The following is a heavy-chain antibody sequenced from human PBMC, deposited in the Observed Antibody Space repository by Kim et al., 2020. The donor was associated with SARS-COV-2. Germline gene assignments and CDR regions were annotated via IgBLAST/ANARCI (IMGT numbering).Heavy chain of an antibody. D-gene: IGHD3-10*01. CDR1: GFSVSSNY. CDR3: ARAQAGQWFGELFPAYYFDY. J-gene: IGHJ4*02. V-gene: IGHV3-53*04. Sequence: GGSLRLSCAASGFSVSSNYMSWVRQAPGKGLEWVSVIYSGGSTYYADSVKGRFTISRHNSKNTLYLQMNSLRAEDTAVYYCARAQAGQWFGELFPAYYFDYWGQGTLVTVSS. CDR2: IYSGGST.